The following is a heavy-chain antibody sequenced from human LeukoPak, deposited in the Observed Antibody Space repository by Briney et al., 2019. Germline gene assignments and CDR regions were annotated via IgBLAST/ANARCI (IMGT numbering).Heavy chain of an antibody. J-gene: IGHJ4*02. CDR3: AKYTVDSAAAGKGVFDY. CDR2: ISYDGSNK. V-gene: IGHV3-30-3*02. CDR1: GFTFSSYA. D-gene: IGHD6-13*01. Sequence: GGSLRLSCAASGFTFSSYAMHWVRQAPGKGLEWVAVISYDGSNKYYADSVKGRFTISRDNSKNTLYLQMNSLRAEDTAVYYCAKYTVDSAAAGKGVFDYWGQGTLVAVSS.